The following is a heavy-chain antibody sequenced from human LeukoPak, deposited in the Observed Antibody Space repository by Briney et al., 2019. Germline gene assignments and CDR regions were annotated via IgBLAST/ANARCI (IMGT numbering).Heavy chain of an antibody. V-gene: IGHV3-74*01. CDR2: INTDGSAT. CDR3: ARDQVGATPIDY. J-gene: IGHJ4*02. CDR1: GFTFSSYW. D-gene: IGHD1-26*01. Sequence: PGGSLRLSCAASGFTFSSYWMHWVRQAPGKGLVWVSHINTDGSATRYADSVKGRFTISRDNDKNTLYLQMNSLRAEDTAVYYCARDQVGATPIDYWGQGTLVTVSS.